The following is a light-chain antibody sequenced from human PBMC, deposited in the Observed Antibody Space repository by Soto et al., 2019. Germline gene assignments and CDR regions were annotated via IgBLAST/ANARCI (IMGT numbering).Light chain of an antibody. CDR1: QSVSSN. Sequence: EIVMTQSPATLSVSPGERATVSCRASQSVSSNLAWYQQKPGQAPRLLIYGASTRATGIPARFSGSGSGTEFTLTIGSLQSEDFAVYYCQQYNNWPLTFGQGTKLEIK. CDR2: GAS. J-gene: IGKJ2*01. CDR3: QQYNNWPLT. V-gene: IGKV3-15*01.